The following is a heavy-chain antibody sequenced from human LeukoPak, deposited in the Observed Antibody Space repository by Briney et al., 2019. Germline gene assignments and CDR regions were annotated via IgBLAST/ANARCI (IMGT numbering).Heavy chain of an antibody. CDR1: GFPFSSYW. J-gene: IGHJ4*02. CDR2: IKQDGSKK. Sequence: GGSLRLSCVASGFPFSSYWMTWVRQAPGKGLEWVANIKQDGSKKSYVDSVKGRFTISRDNAKNSLYLQMNSLRAEDTAVYYCAREADGRPTAYWGQGALVTVSS. V-gene: IGHV3-7*01. CDR3: AREADGRPTAY. D-gene: IGHD6-13*01.